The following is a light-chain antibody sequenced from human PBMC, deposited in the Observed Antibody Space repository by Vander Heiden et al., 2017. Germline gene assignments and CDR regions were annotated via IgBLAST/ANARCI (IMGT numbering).Light chain of an antibody. CDR3: QQYNNWPSIT. CDR1: PRVSSN. J-gene: IGKJ3*01. CDR2: DAS. Sequence: EIVMTQSPATLSVSPGERATLSFRASPRVSSNLAWYQQKPYQAPRLLIYDASTRATGIPARFSGSGSGTEFTLTISSLQSEDFAVYYCQQYNNWPSITFGRGTKVEIK. V-gene: IGKV3-15*01.